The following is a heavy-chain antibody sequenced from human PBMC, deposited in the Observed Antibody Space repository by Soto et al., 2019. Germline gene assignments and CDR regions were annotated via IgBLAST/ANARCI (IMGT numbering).Heavy chain of an antibody. CDR2: ISGSGSGT. CDR3: SKDGGNTVVGASRGFDH. CDR1: GFTFSTYA. V-gene: IGHV3-23*01. Sequence: PGGSLRLSCAASGFTFSTYAMNWVRQAPGKGLEWLSLISGSGSGTYYADSVKGRFTISRDNSMDTLFLQMNSLRAEDTAVYYCSKDGGNTVVGASRGFDHWGQGTLVTVS. J-gene: IGHJ4*02. D-gene: IGHD1-26*01.